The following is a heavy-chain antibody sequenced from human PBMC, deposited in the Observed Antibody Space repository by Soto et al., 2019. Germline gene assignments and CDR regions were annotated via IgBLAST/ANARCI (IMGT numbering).Heavy chain of an antibody. D-gene: IGHD6-19*01. CDR2: IYSGGST. CDR1: GFTVSSNY. J-gene: IGHJ5*02. CDR3: ATGVSNGWANWLDR. Sequence: GGSLRLSCRASGFTVSSNYMSWVRQAPGKGLEWVSVIYSGGSTYYADSVKGRFTISRDNSKNTLYLQMNSLRAEDTAVYYCATGVSNGWANWLDRWGQGTLVTVSS. V-gene: IGHV3-53*01.